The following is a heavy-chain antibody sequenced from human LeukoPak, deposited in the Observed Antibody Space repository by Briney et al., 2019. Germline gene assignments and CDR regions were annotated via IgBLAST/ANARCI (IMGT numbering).Heavy chain of an antibody. D-gene: IGHD1-26*01. CDR2: ITSGGLYI. V-gene: IGHV3-21*01. Sequence: GGSLRLSCTASGFTFNNYNMNWVRQAPGRALEWVSSITSGGLYIFYADSVKGRFTISRDNAKNSLYLQMNSLRAEDTAVYYCARDLIVGTTIRYYFDYWGQGTLVTVSS. CDR1: GFTFNNYN. J-gene: IGHJ4*02. CDR3: ARDLIVGTTIRYYFDY.